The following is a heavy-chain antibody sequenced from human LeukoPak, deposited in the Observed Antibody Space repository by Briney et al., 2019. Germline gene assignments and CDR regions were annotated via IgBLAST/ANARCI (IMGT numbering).Heavy chain of an antibody. CDR3: ARVYFCSESSYTPLDY. CDR1: RFTFSVHW. V-gene: IGHV3-7*01. CDR2: IKQDEREK. D-gene: IGHD3-10*01. J-gene: IGHJ4*02. Sequence: PGGSLRLSCAVSRFTFSVHWMSWVRQAPGKGLEWVANIKQDEREKFYVDSVKGRLTISRHSPEKSLYLQMNSLRAEGTAVYYWARVYFCSESSYTPLDYWGRGTLVTVS.